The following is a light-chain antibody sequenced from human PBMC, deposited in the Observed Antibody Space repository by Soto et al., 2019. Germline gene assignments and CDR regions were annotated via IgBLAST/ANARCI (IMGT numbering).Light chain of an antibody. CDR1: SSDVGGYNC. CDR2: DVT. Sequence: QSVLTQPRSVSGSPGQSVTISCTGTSSDVGGYNCVSWYQQHPGKAPQLIIYDVTQRPSGVPDRFSGSKSGNTASLTVSGLQAEDEADYYCSSYAGSSNVFGTGTKVTVL. CDR3: SSYAGSSNV. V-gene: IGLV2-11*01. J-gene: IGLJ1*01.